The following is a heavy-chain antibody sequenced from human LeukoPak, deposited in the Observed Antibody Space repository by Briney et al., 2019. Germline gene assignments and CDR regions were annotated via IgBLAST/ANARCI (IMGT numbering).Heavy chain of an antibody. D-gene: IGHD6-19*01. CDR3: AGRRSSGWYAY. Sequence: GGSLRLSCATSGFTVSSNYMSWVRQAPGKGLEWVSVIYDSGATYYADSVKGRFLIFRDTSKNTVDLQMNSLRVEDTAVYYCAGRRSSGWYAYWGQGTLVTVSS. CDR2: IYDSGAT. CDR1: GFTVSSNY. V-gene: IGHV3-53*01. J-gene: IGHJ4*02.